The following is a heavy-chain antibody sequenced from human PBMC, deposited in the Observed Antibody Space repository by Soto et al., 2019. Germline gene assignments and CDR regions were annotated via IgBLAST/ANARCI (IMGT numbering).Heavy chain of an antibody. CDR2: ISGGGSST. CDR1: GFTFSLSA. CDR3: AKGPEYDILTGCDF. D-gene: IGHD3-9*01. J-gene: IGHJ4*02. V-gene: IGHV3-23*04. Sequence: EVQLVESGGGFVQPGESLRLSCAASGFTFSLSAMSWVRQAPGRGLEWVSSISGGGSSTDYAESVKGRFTISRDNPKNTVHLQMNSLRAEDTAVYYCAKGPEYDILTGCDFWGQGALVTVSS.